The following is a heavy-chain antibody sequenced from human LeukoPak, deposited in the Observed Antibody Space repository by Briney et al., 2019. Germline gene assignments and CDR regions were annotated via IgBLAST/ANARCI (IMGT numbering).Heavy chain of an antibody. V-gene: IGHV5-51*01. D-gene: IGHD2-2*01. CDR1: GDSFTSYW. CDR3: ARGQRRVVPAANSWFDP. J-gene: IGHJ5*02. CDR2: IYPGDSDT. Sequence: GESLKISCKDSGDSFTSYWIGWVRQMPGKGLEWMGIIYPGDSDTRYSPSFQGQVTISADKSISTAYLQWSSLKASDTAMYYCARGQRRVVPAANSWFDPWGQGTLVTVSS.